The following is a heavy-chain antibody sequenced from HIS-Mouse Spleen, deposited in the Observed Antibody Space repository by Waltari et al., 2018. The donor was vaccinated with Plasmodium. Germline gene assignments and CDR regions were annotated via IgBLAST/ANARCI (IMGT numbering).Heavy chain of an antibody. CDR3: AKDSAYSSGWFFDY. Sequence: EVQLVESGGGLVQPGRSLRLTCAAYGFHFFDSAMTWVRTAPGKGLEWVSGISWNSGSIGYADSVKGRFTISRDNAKNSLYLQMNSLRAEDTALYYCAKDSAYSSGWFFDYWGQGTLVTVSS. CDR2: ISWNSGSI. D-gene: IGHD6-19*01. CDR1: GFHFFDSA. J-gene: IGHJ4*02. V-gene: IGHV3-9*01.